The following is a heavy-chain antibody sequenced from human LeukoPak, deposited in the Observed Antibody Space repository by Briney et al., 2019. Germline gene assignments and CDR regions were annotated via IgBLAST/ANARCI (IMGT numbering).Heavy chain of an antibody. V-gene: IGHV1-69*05. J-gene: IGHJ3*02. CDR3: ARVTGTNTDDAFDI. Sequence: GASVKVSCKASGGTFSSYAISWVRQAPGQGLEWMGGIIPIFGTANYAQKFQGRVTITTDESTSTAYMELSSLRSEDTAVYYCARVTGTNTDDAFDIWGQGTMVTVSS. CDR1: GGTFSSYA. CDR2: IIPIFGTA. D-gene: IGHD1-20*01.